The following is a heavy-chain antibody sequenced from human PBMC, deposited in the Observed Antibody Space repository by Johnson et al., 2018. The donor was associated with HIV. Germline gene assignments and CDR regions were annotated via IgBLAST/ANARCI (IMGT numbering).Heavy chain of an antibody. Sequence: VQLVESGGGLVQPGGSLRLSCAASGFSVSSKYMSWVRQAPGKGLEWVSVVYSGGRTFYADSVKGRFTISRDNSGNTLYLQMDSLRVEDTAVYYCASTRLGAFDIWGQGTMVTVSS. D-gene: IGHD6-6*01. CDR3: ASTRLGAFDI. CDR1: GFSVSSKY. CDR2: VYSGGRT. V-gene: IGHV3-66*01. J-gene: IGHJ3*02.